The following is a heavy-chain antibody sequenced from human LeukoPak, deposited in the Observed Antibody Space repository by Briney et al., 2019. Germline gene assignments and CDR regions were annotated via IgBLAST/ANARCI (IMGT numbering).Heavy chain of an antibody. V-gene: IGHV1-69*05. CDR2: IIPIFGTA. CDR1: GGTFSSYA. CDR3: ARGLYSSSWSHYYYYMDV. D-gene: IGHD6-13*01. Sequence: GASVKVSCKASGGTFSSYAISWVRQAPGQGLEWMGRIIPIFGTANYAQKFQGRVTITTDESTSTAYMELSRLRSEDTAVYYCARGLYSSSWSHYYYYMDVWGKGTTVTVSS. J-gene: IGHJ6*03.